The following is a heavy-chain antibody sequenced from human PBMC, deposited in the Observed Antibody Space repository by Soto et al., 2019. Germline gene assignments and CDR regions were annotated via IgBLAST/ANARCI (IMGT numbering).Heavy chain of an antibody. CDR2: IIGSGDST. V-gene: IGHV3-23*01. D-gene: IGHD4-17*01. Sequence: EVHLLESGGGLVQPGGSLRISCAASGFSFNAYSMSWVRQAPGKGLEWVSGIIGSGDSTYYADSVKGRFTISRDNSNNTLYLQMNSLRAGDTAIYYCAKARGLTTVTFDAFQAWGQGTLVAVSS. J-gene: IGHJ1*01. CDR1: GFSFNAYS. CDR3: AKARGLTTVTFDAFQA.